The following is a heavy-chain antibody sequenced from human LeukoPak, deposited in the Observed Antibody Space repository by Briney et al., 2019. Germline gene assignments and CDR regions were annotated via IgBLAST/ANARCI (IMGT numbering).Heavy chain of an antibody. J-gene: IGHJ4*02. CDR1: GVSISSYY. Sequence: SETLSLTCTVSGVSISSYYWSWIRQSPGKGLEWIGYIFYSGSTNYNPSLKSRVTISVDTSKNQFSLKLTSVTAADTAVYYCARSHAYDYHFDNWGQGTLVTVSS. CDR2: IFYSGST. CDR3: ARSHAYDYHFDN. V-gene: IGHV4-59*01. D-gene: IGHD5-12*01.